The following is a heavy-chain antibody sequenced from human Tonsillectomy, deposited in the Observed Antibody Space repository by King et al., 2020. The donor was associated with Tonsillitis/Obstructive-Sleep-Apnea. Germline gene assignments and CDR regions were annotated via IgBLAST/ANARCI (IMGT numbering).Heavy chain of an antibody. J-gene: IGHJ4*02. CDR2: IIPTLDIP. CDR1: GGTFSSYT. Sequence: QLVQSGAEVKKPGSSVKVSCKASGGTFSSYTINWVRQAPRQGLEWMGGIIPTLDIPNYAQKFQGRVTISADKSTSTAYMDLSSLRSEDTAVYYCAKSAKLFGVVIIDYSGQGTLVTVSS. D-gene: IGHD3-3*01. CDR3: AKSAKLFGVVIIDY. V-gene: IGHV1-69*10.